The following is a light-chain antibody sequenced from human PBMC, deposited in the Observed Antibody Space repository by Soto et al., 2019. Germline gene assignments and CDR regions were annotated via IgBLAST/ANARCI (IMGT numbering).Light chain of an antibody. CDR3: QQYNEWPVT. CDR1: QSVSSS. V-gene: IGKV3-15*01. J-gene: IGKJ4*01. Sequence: EIVMTQSPVTLSVSPGERATLPCRASQSVSSSLAWYQQKPGQTPRILIYGASTRATGIPARFSGSGSGTEFTLTLSSLQSEDFAVYYCQQYNEWPVTFGGGTKVEIK. CDR2: GAS.